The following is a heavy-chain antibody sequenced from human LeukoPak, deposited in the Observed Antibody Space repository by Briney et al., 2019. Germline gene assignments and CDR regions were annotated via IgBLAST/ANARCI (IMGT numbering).Heavy chain of an antibody. CDR3: VTSLPDNNTLNN. CDR2: MNPNSGNT. CDR1: GNSFTSYD. D-gene: IGHD1-1*01. V-gene: IGHV1-8*01. J-gene: IGHJ4*02. Sequence: GASVKVSCKASGNSFTSYDFNWVRQAAGQGLEWMGWMNPNSGNTGYAQNFQGRLTMTRNTSVSTAFMELSSLTSEDAAVYYCVTSLPDNNTLNNWGQGTLITVSS.